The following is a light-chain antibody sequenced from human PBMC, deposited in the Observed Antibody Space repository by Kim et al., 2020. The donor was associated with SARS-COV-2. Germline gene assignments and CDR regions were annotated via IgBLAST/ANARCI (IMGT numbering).Light chain of an antibody. CDR1: SLRKYY. CDR3: NSRDSSGNHLV. V-gene: IGLV3-19*01. CDR2: GKY. J-gene: IGLJ3*02. Sequence: SSELTQDPAVSVALGQTVRITCQGDSLRKYYASWYQQKPVQAPVLVIYGKYNRPSGIPDRFSGSSSGNTASLTITGAQAEDEADYYCNSRDSSGNHLVFGGGTQLTVL.